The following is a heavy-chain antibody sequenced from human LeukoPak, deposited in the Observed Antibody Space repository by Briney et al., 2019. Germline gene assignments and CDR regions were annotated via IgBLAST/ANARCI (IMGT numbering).Heavy chain of an antibody. D-gene: IGHD2-21*02. V-gene: IGHV4-4*02. CDR1: GGSISSSYC. CDR3: AGAYCGGDCYSGRAFDI. CDR2: VYHGGST. Sequence: SETLSLTCAVSGGSISSSYCWSWVRQPPGKGLEWIGEVYHGGSTNYYPSLKSRVTISIEKSKNQFSLKLSSVTAADTAVYYCAGAYCGGDCYSGRAFDIWGQGTMVTVSS. J-gene: IGHJ3*02.